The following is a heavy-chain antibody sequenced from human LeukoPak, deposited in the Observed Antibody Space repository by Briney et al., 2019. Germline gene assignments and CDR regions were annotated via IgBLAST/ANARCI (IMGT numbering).Heavy chain of an antibody. D-gene: IGHD3-22*01. V-gene: IGHV4-34*01. CDR1: GGSFSGYY. J-gene: IGHJ4*02. CDR3: ARDQYYYDSSGYLFDY. Sequence: PSETLSLTCAVYGGSFSGYYWSWIRQPPGKGLEWIGEINHSGRTNYNPSLKSRVTISVDTSKNQFSLKLSSVTAADTAVYYCARDQYYYDSSGYLFDYWGQGTLVTVSS. CDR2: INHSGRT.